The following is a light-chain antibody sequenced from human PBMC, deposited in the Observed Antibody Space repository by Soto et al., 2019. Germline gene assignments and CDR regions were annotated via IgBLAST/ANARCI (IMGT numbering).Light chain of an antibody. V-gene: IGLV2-14*01. CDR2: DVS. Sequence: QSALTQPASVSGSPGQSITISCTGTSSDVGGYNYVSWYQQHPGKAPKLMLYDVSNRPSGVSNRFSGSKSGNTASLTISGLQADDEADYYCSSYTSSSTLLYVFGTGTKVT. J-gene: IGLJ1*01. CDR3: SSYTSSSTLLYV. CDR1: SSDVGGYNY.